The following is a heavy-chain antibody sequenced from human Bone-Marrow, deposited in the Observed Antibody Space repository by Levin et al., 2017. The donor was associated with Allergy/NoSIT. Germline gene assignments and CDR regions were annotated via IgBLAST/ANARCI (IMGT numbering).Heavy chain of an antibody. CDR2: IYPGDSDT. Sequence: KVSCKGSGYIFPTYWIGWVRQRPGRGLEWMGIIYPGDSDTRYSPSFEGQVTISADKSISTAYLQWNSLQASDTAMDYCSRGGRMGDFGYWGQGTLVTVSS. J-gene: IGHJ4*02. V-gene: IGHV5-51*01. D-gene: IGHD1-26*01. CDR3: SRGGRMGDFGY. CDR1: GYIFPTYW.